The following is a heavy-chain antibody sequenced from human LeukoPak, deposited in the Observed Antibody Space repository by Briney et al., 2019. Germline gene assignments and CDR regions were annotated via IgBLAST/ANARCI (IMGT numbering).Heavy chain of an antibody. D-gene: IGHD2-21*01. CDR2: MNPNSGNT. J-gene: IGHJ4*02. Sequence: GASVKVSCKASGYTFTSYDINWVRQATGQGLEWMGWMNPNSGNTGYAQKFQGRVTMTRNTSISTAYMELRSLRSDDTAVYYCARVCAYCGGNWPAEDYWGQGTLVTVSS. CDR3: ARVCAYCGGNWPAEDY. CDR1: GYTFTSYD. V-gene: IGHV1-8*01.